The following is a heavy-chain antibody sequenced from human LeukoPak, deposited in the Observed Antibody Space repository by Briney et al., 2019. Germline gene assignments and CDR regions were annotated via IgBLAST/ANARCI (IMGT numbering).Heavy chain of an antibody. V-gene: IGHV3-7*01. CDR1: GFPFSSYW. D-gene: IGHD2-2*02. CDR3: ARDNGYTLDY. Sequence: PGGSLKLSCVASGFPFSSYWITWVRKAPGKGREWVANIKQDGSKKSYVDSVKGRFTISRDNAKNSLYLQMNSLRAEDTAIYYCARDNGYTLDYWGQGTLVTVSS. CDR2: IKQDGSKK. J-gene: IGHJ4*02.